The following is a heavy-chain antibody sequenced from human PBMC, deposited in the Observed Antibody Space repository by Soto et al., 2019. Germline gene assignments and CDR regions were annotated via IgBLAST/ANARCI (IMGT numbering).Heavy chain of an antibody. V-gene: IGHV3-30*18. CDR2: ISYDGSNK. J-gene: IGHJ4*02. Sequence: QVQLVESGGGVVQPGRSLRLSCAASGFTFSSYGMHWVRQAPGKGLEWVAVISYDGSNKYYADSVKGRFTISRDNSKNPLYLQMNSLRAEDTAVYYCAKELGIAAAVPGWGQGTLVTVSS. CDR1: GFTFSSYG. CDR3: AKELGIAAAVPG. D-gene: IGHD6-13*01.